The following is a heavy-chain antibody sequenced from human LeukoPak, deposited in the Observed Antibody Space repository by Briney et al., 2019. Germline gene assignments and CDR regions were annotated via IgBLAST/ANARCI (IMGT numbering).Heavy chain of an antibody. CDR2: IYYSGDT. J-gene: IGHJ6*03. CDR3: ARHQWHYYYYMGV. D-gene: IGHD6-19*01. V-gene: IGHV4-39*01. CDR1: GGSISSSSYY. Sequence: SETLSLTCTVSGGSISSSSYYWGWIRQPPGKGLEWIGSIYYSGDTYYNPSLMSRRVTISVDTSKNQFSLRLSSVTAADTAVYYCARHQWHYYYYMGVWGKGSTVTVSS.